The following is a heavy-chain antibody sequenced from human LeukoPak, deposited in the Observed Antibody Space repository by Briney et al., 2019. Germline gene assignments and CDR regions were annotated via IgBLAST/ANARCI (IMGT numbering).Heavy chain of an antibody. J-gene: IGHJ6*03. CDR3: ARSTRDGYNHYHYYYMDV. D-gene: IGHD5-24*01. V-gene: IGHV3-53*01. CDR1: GFIVSISY. Sequence: PGGSLRLSCAASGFIVSISYVNWVRQAPGKGLEWVSVIYSGGHTYYKDSVKGRFTISRDNSNNTLYLYMNSLRPDDMAVYYCARSTRDGYNHYHYYYMDVWGKGTTVTVSS. CDR2: IYSGGHT.